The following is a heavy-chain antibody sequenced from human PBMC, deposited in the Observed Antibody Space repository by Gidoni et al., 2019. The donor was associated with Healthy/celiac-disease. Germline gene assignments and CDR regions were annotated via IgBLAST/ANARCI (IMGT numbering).Heavy chain of an antibody. CDR3: ARDGMVVVAATRWVNWFDP. CDR1: GGSLSLGGYY. D-gene: IGHD2-15*01. J-gene: IGHJ5*02. Sequence: QVHLQESGPGLFKPSQTLSLTCTVSGGSLSLGGYYWSWIRQHPGKGLEWIGYIYYSGSTYYNPSLKSRVTISVDTSKNQFSLKLSSVTAADTAVYYCARDGMVVVAATRWVNWFDPWGQGTLVTVSS. CDR2: IYYSGST. V-gene: IGHV4-31*03.